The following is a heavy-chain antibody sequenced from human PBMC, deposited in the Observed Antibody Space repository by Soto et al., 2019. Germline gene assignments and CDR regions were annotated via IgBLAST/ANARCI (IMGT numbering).Heavy chain of an antibody. CDR1: GGSISSGDYY. Sequence: TLSLPCTVSGGSISSGDYYWSWIRQPPGKGLEWIGYIYYSGSTYYNPSLKSRVTISVDTSKNQFSLKLSSVTAADTAVYYCARGGSKPGYFDYWGQGTLVTVSS. CDR3: ARGGSKPGYFDY. CDR2: IYYSGST. J-gene: IGHJ4*02. V-gene: IGHV4-30-4*01.